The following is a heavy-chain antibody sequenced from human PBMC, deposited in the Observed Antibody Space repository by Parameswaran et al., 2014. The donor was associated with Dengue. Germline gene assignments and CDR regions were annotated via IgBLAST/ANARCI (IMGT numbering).Heavy chain of an antibody. CDR1: GFTFDDYA. CDR2: ISWNSGSI. CDR3: AKADCSSTSCYLMDV. V-gene: IGHV3-9*01. Sequence: LSLTCAASGFTFDDYAMHWVRQAPGKGLEWVSGISWNSGSIGYADSVKGRFTISRDNAKNSLYLQMNSLRAEDTALYYCAKADCSSTSCYLMDVWGQGTRSPSP. D-gene: IGHD2-2*01. J-gene: IGHJ6*02.